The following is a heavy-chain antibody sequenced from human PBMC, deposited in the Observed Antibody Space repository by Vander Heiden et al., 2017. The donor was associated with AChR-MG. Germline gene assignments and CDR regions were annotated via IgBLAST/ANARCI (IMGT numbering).Heavy chain of an antibody. CDR3: VKEFRGGLVPGHY. V-gene: IGHV3-30*18. J-gene: IGHJ4*02. D-gene: IGHD6-6*01. CDR2: ITYESSNI. CDR1: GVPFGPFA. Sequence: QLVEPGGGVVQPGGPMRLSYATTGVPFGPFAMPWVRPTPGKGLEWVALITYESSNIQYADSVKGRFSISRDNAKSTLNLQMNSLSAEDTAVYYCVKEFRGGLVPGHYWGQGSLVTVSS.